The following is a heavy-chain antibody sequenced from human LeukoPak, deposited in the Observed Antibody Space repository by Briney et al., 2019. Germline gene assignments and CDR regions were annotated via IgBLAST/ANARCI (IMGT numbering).Heavy chain of an antibody. CDR3: ARGSDTAAGLY. CDR2: INHSGST. D-gene: IGHD6-13*01. CDR1: GGSISGNSNY. Sequence: SETLSLTCTVSGGSISGNSNYWGWIRQPPGKGLEWIGEINHSGSTNYNPSLKSRVSISVDSSKNQFSLKVSSVTAADTAVYYCARGSDTAAGLYWGQGTLVTVSS. V-gene: IGHV4-39*07. J-gene: IGHJ4*02.